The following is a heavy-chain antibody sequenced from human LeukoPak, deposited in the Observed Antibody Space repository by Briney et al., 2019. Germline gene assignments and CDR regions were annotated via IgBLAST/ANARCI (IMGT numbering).Heavy chain of an antibody. J-gene: IGHJ4*02. CDR2: IISSSTYI. CDR1: GFSIRSYS. Sequence: GGSLRLSCAASGFSIRSYSMNWGRQPPGKGREWVSTIISSSTYIYYADSVKGRFTISRDNADNSVYVQMDSLRGDDTAVYYCARDLSLGAPGGFDYWGQGTLVTVTA. CDR3: ARDLSLGAPGGFDY. V-gene: IGHV3-21*01. D-gene: IGHD3-16*01.